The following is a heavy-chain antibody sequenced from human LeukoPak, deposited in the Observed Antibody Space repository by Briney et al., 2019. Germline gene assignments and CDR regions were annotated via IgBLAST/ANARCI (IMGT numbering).Heavy chain of an antibody. V-gene: IGHV3-30*04. CDR1: GFTFSSYA. Sequence: GGSLRLSCAASGFTFSSYAMHWARQAPGKGLEWVAVISYDGSNKYYADSVKGRFTISRDNSKNTLYPQMNSLRAEDTAVYYCARGVVPAAMLDYWGQGTLVTVSS. CDR3: ARGVVPAAMLDY. CDR2: ISYDGSNK. J-gene: IGHJ4*02. D-gene: IGHD2-2*01.